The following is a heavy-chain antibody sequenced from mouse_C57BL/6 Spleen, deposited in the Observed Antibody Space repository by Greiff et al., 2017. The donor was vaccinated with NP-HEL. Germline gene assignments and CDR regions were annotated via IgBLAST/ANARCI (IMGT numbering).Heavy chain of an antibody. D-gene: IGHD1-1*02. CDR2: IDPSDSYT. Sequence: QVQLQQPGAELVMPGASVKLSCKASGYTFTSYWMHWVKQRPGQGLEWIGEIDPSDSYTNYNQKFKGKSTLTVDKSSSTAYMQLSSLTSEDSAVYDYARRSYGTYWYFDVWGTGTTVTVSS. CDR3: ARRSYGTYWYFDV. V-gene: IGHV1-69*01. J-gene: IGHJ1*03. CDR1: GYTFTSYW.